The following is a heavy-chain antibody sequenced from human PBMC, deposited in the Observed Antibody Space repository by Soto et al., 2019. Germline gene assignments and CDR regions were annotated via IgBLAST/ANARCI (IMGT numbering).Heavy chain of an antibody. J-gene: IGHJ4*01. Sequence: PSETLSLTCTIYGGSISSYFWSWIRQPPGKGLEWIGYIHYSGTTVYSPSLKSRVTMSIDTSENQFTLNLTSVTAADTAVYYCARDTGSYYLDSWGQGSLVTVS. D-gene: IGHD1-26*01. CDR1: GGSISSYF. CDR2: IHYSGTT. CDR3: ARDTGSYYLDS. V-gene: IGHV4-59*01.